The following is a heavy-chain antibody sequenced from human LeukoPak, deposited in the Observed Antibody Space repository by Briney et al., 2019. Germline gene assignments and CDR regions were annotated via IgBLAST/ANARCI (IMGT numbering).Heavy chain of an antibody. CDR3: ARASYGAAVAGTGYYYYGMDV. J-gene: IGHJ6*02. D-gene: IGHD6-19*01. CDR2: IIPILGIA. CDR1: GGTFSSYA. V-gene: IGHV1-69*04. Sequence: EASVKVSCKASGGTFSSYAISWVRQAPGQGLEWMGRIIPILGIANYAQKFQGRVTITADKSTSTAYMELSSLRSEDTAVYYCARASYGAAVAGTGYYYYGMDVWDQGTTVTVSS.